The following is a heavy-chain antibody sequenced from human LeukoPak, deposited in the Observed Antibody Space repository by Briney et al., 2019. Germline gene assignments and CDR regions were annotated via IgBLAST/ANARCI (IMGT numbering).Heavy chain of an antibody. CDR1: GYTFTSYG. V-gene: IGHV1-18*01. D-gene: IGHD3-22*01. J-gene: IGHJ4*02. Sequence: GESLKISCKGSGYTFTSYGISWVRQAPGQGLEWMGWISAYNGNTNYAQKLQGRVTMTTDTSTSTAYMELRSLRSDDTAVYYCARVGYDSSLDDYWGQGTLVTVSS. CDR2: ISAYNGNT. CDR3: ARVGYDSSLDDY.